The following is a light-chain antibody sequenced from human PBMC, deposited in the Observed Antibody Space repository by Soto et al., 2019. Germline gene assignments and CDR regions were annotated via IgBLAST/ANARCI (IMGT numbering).Light chain of an antibody. J-gene: IGKJ1*01. CDR3: QRYNAFSQT. V-gene: IGKV1-5*01. CDR2: DSS. Sequence: DIQMTQSPSTLSASVGDRVTITCRASQSINSWLAWYQQKPGKAPQVLIYDSSSLQTGVPSRFSGSGSGTEFTLTIVSLQPEDFATYYCQRYNAFSQTFGQGTKVEI. CDR1: QSINSW.